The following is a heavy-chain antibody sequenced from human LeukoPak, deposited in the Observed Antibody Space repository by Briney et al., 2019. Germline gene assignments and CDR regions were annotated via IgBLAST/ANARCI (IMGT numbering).Heavy chain of an antibody. V-gene: IGHV3-48*04. Sequence: PGGSLRLSCASSGFTFSVYGMNWVRQAPGKGLEWVSYISSSSNSIYYADSVKGRFTISRENAKNSLYLQMNSLRAEDTAVYYCARDPDYWGQGTLVTVSS. CDR3: ARDPDY. J-gene: IGHJ4*02. CDR1: GFTFSVYG. CDR2: ISSSSNSI.